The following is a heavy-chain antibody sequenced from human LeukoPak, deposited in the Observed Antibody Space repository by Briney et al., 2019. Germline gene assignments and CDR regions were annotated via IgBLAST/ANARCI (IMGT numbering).Heavy chain of an antibody. CDR1: GGSISSSSYF. D-gene: IGHD3-10*01. CDR3: AAVRGNYFDY. J-gene: IGHJ4*02. CDR2: IYYSGST. Sequence: SETLSLTCTVSGGSISSSSYFWGWIRQPPGKGLEWIGSIYYSGSTYYNPSLKSRVTTSVDTSKNQFSLKLSSVTAADTAVYYCAAVRGNYFDYWGQGTLVTVSS. V-gene: IGHV4-39*01.